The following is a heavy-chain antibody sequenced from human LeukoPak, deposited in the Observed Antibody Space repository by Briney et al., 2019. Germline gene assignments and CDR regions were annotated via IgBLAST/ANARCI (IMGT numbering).Heavy chain of an antibody. CDR3: AREGFGDSSGTPNAFDI. CDR1: GGSFSGYY. V-gene: IGHV4-34*01. CDR2: INHSGST. D-gene: IGHD3-22*01. J-gene: IGHJ3*02. Sequence: SETLSLTCAVYGGSFSGYYWSWIRQPPGRGLEWIGQINHSGSTNNNPSLKSRVTTSVDTSKNQFSMRLRSLTAADTAVYYCAREGFGDSSGTPNAFDIWGQGTVVTVSS.